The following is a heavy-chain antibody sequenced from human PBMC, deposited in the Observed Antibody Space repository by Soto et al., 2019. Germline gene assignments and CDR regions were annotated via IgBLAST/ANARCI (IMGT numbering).Heavy chain of an antibody. CDR3: ATRGPRYYDFWSGYYPDY. V-gene: IGHV1-69*13. CDR1: GGTFSSYA. Sequence: GASVKVSCKASGGTFSSYAISWVRQAPGQGLEWMGGIVPLDGATIYAQKFQGRVTMTEDESTNTAYMELSSLRSEDTAVYYCATRGPRYYDFWSGYYPDYWGQGTLVTVSS. D-gene: IGHD3-3*01. J-gene: IGHJ4*02. CDR2: IVPLDGAT.